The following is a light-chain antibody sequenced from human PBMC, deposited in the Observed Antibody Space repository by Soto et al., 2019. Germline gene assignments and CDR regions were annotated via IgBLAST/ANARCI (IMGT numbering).Light chain of an antibody. Sequence: DIQMTQSPSTLSASVGDSVTITCRASQRIGRWLDWYQQKPRKAPKLLIYDASTLQSGVPSRFSGSGSGTEFTLYITIQQADDFATYYCQQYTPYSSNTFGRGTKLEI. J-gene: IGKJ2*01. V-gene: IGKV1-5*01. CDR1: QRIGRW. CDR2: DAS. CDR3: QQYTPYSSNT.